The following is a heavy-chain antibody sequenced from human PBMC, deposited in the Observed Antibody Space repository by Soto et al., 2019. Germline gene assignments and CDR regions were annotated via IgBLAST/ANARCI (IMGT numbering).Heavy chain of an antibody. Sequence: QVQLVESGGGVVQPGRSLRLSCAASGLTFSSYGMHWVRQAPGKGLEGVAVISYDGSNKYYADSVKGRFTISRDNSKNTLYRQMNSLSAADTAVYYCAKNQGSSSGCVDYWGQGTLVTVSS. V-gene: IGHV3-30*18. CDR3: AKNQGSSSGCVDY. CDR1: GLTFSSYG. D-gene: IGHD6-19*01. CDR2: ISYDGSNK. J-gene: IGHJ4*02.